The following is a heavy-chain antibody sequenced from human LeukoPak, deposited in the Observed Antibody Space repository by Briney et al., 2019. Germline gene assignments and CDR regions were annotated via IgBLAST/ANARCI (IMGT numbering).Heavy chain of an antibody. CDR1: GGSIRSSYYY. D-gene: IGHD1-26*01. V-gene: IGHV4-39*07. CDR3: AVTSGSYYPAHAFDI. Sequence: PSETLSLTCTVSGGSIRSSYYYWGWIRQPPGRGLEWIGSIYDSGSTYYNPSLKSRVTISVDTSKNQFSLKLSSVTAADTAVYYCAVTSGSYYPAHAFDIWGQGTMVTVSS. J-gene: IGHJ3*02. CDR2: IYDSGST.